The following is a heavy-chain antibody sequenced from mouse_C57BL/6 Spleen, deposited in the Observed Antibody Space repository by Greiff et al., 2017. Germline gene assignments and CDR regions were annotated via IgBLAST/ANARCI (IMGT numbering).Heavy chain of an antibody. CDR3: ARGGTVGSSPWFAY. Sequence: QVQLQQSGAELVKPGASVKISCKASGYAFSSYWMNWVKQRPGKGLEWIGQIYPGDGDTNYNGKFKGKATLTADKSSSTAYMQLSSLTSEDSAVYFCARGGTVGSSPWFAYWGQGTLVTVSA. CDR1: GYAFSSYW. CDR2: IYPGDGDT. J-gene: IGHJ3*01. V-gene: IGHV1-80*01. D-gene: IGHD1-1*01.